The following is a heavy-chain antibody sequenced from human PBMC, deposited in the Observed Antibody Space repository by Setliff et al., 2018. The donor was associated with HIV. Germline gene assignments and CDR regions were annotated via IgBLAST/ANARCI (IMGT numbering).Heavy chain of an antibody. CDR3: ARENGWLFGWFDP. J-gene: IGHJ5*02. CDR2: IYYSGRT. Sequence: PSETLSLTCTVSGDSVSSRSYYWSWIRQPPGKGLEWIGYIYYSGRTSHSGSTYYNPSVASRITISGDTSKNQFSLKLTSVTAADTAIYYCARENGWLFGWFDPWGQGTPVTVSS. V-gene: IGHV4-61*01. D-gene: IGHD3-22*01. CDR1: GDSVSSRSYY.